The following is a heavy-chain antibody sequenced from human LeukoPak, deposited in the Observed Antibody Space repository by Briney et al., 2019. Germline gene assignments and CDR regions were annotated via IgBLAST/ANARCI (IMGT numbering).Heavy chain of an antibody. Sequence: SETLSLTCSVSGVSISDYYWSWLRQPPGKGLEWFGYISYSGSTSYSPSLKGRVTISMDTSKNQFSLNVISVTAADTAVYYCARDSHSLRWYLWGRGTLVTVSS. V-gene: IGHV4-59*01. CDR2: ISYSGST. J-gene: IGHJ2*01. CDR3: ARDSHSLRWYL. D-gene: IGHD3-10*01. CDR1: GVSISDYY.